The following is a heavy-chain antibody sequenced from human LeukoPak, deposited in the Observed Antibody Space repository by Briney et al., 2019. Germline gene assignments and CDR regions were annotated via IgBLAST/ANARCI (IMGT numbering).Heavy chain of an antibody. CDR3: ARAPMVRGVIKYYYYYMDV. Sequence: SETLSLTCTVSGGSISSYYWSWIRQPPGKGLEWIGYIYSSGSTNYNPSLKSRVTISVATSKNQFSLKLSSVTAADTAVFYCARAPMVRGVIKYYYYYMDVWGKGTTVTVSS. V-gene: IGHV4-59*01. CDR1: GGSISSYY. CDR2: IYSSGST. D-gene: IGHD3-10*01. J-gene: IGHJ6*03.